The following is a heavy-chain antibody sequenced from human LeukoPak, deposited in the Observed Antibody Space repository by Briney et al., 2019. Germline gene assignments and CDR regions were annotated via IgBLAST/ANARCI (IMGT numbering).Heavy chain of an antibody. D-gene: IGHD3-10*01. V-gene: IGHV4-59*08. J-gene: IGHJ4*02. CDR1: GGSISSYY. CDR3: ARTITMVRGPFDY. CDR2: IYYSGST. Sequence: SETLSLTCTVSGGSISSYYWSWIRQPPGKGLEWIGYIYYSGSTYYNPSLKSRVTISVDTSKNQFSLKLSSVTAADTAVYYCARTITMVRGPFDYWGQGTLVTVSS.